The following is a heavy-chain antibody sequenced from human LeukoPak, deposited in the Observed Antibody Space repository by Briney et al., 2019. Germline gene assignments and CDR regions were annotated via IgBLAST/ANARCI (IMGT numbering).Heavy chain of an antibody. CDR1: GGSFSGYY. D-gene: IGHD6-13*01. Sequence: PSETLSLTCAVYGGSFSGYYWSWIRQPPGKGLEWIGEINHSGSTNYNPSLKSRVTISVDTSKNQFSLKLSSVTAADTAVYYCARGGPIAAALLSFDYWGQGTLVTVSS. CDR2: INHSGST. CDR3: ARGGPIAAALLSFDY. J-gene: IGHJ4*02. V-gene: IGHV4-34*01.